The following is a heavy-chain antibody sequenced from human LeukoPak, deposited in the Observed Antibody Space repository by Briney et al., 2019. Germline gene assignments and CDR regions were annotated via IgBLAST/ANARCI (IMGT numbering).Heavy chain of an antibody. J-gene: IGHJ4*02. V-gene: IGHV3-48*02. CDR2: INSGGYTI. D-gene: IGHD6-19*01. Sequence: LSGGSLRLSCAASGFTFSSYSMHWVRQAPGRGLEWVSYINSGGYTIYYADSVKGRFTISRDNAKNSLYLQMNSLTDEDTAVYYCAQATYSSGWYYLDYWGQGTLVTVSS. CDR1: GFTFSSYS. CDR3: AQATYSSGWYYLDY.